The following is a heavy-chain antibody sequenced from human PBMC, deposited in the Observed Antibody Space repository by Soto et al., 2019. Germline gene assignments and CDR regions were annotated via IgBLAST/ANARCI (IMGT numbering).Heavy chain of an antibody. Sequence: SETLSLACSIYSGSLSGYYWSWIRQPPGKGLEWIGEISQSGNTNYSPSLKSRVSISIDTSKKQFSLNLASVSAADTAVYYCERAPKVSGSSQTRPDFWGQGTLVTVS. J-gene: IGHJ4*02. CDR1: SGSLSGYY. CDR2: ISQSGNT. D-gene: IGHD6-6*01. V-gene: IGHV4-34*01. CDR3: ERAPKVSGSSQTRPDF.